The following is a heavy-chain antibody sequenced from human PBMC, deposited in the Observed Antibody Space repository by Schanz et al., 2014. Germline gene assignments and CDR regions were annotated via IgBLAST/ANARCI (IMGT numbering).Heavy chain of an antibody. CDR1: GGTFSTYT. Sequence: QVQLVQSGAEVKKPGSSMKVSCKASGGTFSTYTISWVRQAPGQGLEWMGRIIPVLAIADYAQKFQGRVTVTRDTSTSTVYMELSSLRSEDTAVYYCARDAVDAAAGGNYWGQGTLVTVS. CDR2: IIPVLAIA. J-gene: IGHJ4*02. D-gene: IGHD6-13*01. CDR3: ARDAVDAAAGGNY. V-gene: IGHV1-69*08.